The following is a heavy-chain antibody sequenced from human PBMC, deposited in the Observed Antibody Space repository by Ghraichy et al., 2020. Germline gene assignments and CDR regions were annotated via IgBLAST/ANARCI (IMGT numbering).Heavy chain of an antibody. J-gene: IGHJ3*02. D-gene: IGHD2-2*01. Sequence: SETLSLTCTVSGGSFSSSSYYWGWIRQPPGKGLEWIGSIYYSGSTYYNPSLKSRVTISVDTSKNQFSLKLSSVTAADTAVYYCARRPIVVVPAASTKDAFDIWGQGTMVTVSS. CDR3: ARRPIVVVPAASTKDAFDI. CDR1: GGSFSSSSYY. CDR2: IYYSGST. V-gene: IGHV4-39*01.